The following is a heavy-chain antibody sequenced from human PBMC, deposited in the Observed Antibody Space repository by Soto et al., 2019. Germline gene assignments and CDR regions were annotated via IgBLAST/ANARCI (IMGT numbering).Heavy chain of an antibody. J-gene: IGHJ4*02. D-gene: IGHD2-15*01. V-gene: IGHV3-23*01. Sequence: GGSLRLSCAASGFTFNTYAMNWVRQAPGKGLEWVAEISVSGIITYYAPSVKGRFTISSDSSKNTLYLQMYSLRAEDTAIYYCAKYLSGLLSFGDFIYWGQGALVTVSS. CDR2: ISVSGIIT. CDR1: GFTFNTYA. CDR3: AKYLSGLLSFGDFIY.